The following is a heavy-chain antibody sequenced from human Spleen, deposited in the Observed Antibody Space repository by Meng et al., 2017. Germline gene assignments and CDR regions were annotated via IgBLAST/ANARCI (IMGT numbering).Heavy chain of an antibody. D-gene: IGHD3-16*02. J-gene: IGHJ5*02. CDR3: AKGEARGLIVNL. CDR1: GFTFSNYA. CDR2: ISSSAGTT. V-gene: IGHV3-23*01. Sequence: GGSLRLSCAASGFTFSNYAMSWVRQAPGKGLEWVSVISSSAGTTYHADSVKGRFTISRDNSKNTLYLQMNSLRAEDTAIYYCAKGEARGLIVNLWGQGTLVTVSS.